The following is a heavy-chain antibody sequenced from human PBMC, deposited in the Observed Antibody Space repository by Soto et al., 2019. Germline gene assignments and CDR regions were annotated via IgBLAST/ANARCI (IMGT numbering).Heavy chain of an antibody. CDR3: ARDEEDYYDSSGYAFDI. J-gene: IGHJ3*02. CDR1: GFTFSCCP. CDR2: ISYDEGNK. V-gene: IGHV3-30*14. Sequence: GGSLRLSCAASGFTFSCCPMHWVRQPPGKGLEWVAVISYDEGNKYYADSVKGRFTISRDNSKNTLYLQMNSLRAEDTAVYYCARDEEDYYDSSGYAFDIWGQGTMVTVSS. D-gene: IGHD3-22*01.